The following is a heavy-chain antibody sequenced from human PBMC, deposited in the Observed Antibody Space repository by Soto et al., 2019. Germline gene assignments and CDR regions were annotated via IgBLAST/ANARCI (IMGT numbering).Heavy chain of an antibody. Sequence: SETLSLTCTVSGGSISSYYWNWIRQPPGKGLEWIGYIYYSGSTNYSPSLKSRVTMSVDTSKNQFSLKLSSVTAADTAVYYCVRDGPTQRRVDVWGQGTTVTVSS. J-gene: IGHJ6*02. CDR2: IYYSGST. CDR3: VRDGPTQRRVDV. D-gene: IGHD2-2*01. CDR1: GGSISSYY. V-gene: IGHV4-59*01.